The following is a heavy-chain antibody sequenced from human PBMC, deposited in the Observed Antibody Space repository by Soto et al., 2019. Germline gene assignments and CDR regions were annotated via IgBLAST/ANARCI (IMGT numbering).Heavy chain of an antibody. D-gene: IGHD2-15*01. CDR2: INPTSGNT. CDR1: GYTFINYD. V-gene: IGHV1-8*01. CDR3: ARSGHCGAGSCSDY. Sequence: QVQMVQSGAEVKKPGASVKVSCKVSGYTFINYDINWMRQATGQGLEWMGWINPTSGNTGYSQTFQGRVTXXRXTXXSTAYMELSSLRSEDTAVYFCARSGHCGAGSCSDYWGQGTLVTVSS. J-gene: IGHJ4*02.